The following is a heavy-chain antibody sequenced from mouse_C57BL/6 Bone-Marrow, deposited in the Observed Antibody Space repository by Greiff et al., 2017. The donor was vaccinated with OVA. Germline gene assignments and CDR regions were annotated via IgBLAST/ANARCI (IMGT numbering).Heavy chain of an antibody. CDR1: GYSFTDYN. CDR2: INPNYGTT. V-gene: IGHV1-39*01. J-gene: IGHJ4*01. D-gene: IGHD1-1*01. CDR3: ARSYYYGSSYDAMDY. Sequence: VHVKQSGPELVKPGASVKISCKASGYSFTDYNMNWVKQSNGKSLEWIGVINPNYGTTSYNQKFKGKATLTVDQSSSTAYMQLNSLTSEDSAVYYGARSYYYGSSYDAMDYWGQGTSVTVSS.